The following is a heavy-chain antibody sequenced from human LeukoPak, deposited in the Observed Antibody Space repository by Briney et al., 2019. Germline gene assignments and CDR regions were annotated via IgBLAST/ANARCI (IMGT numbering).Heavy chain of an antibody. V-gene: IGHV3-23*01. CDR3: AKVFFMDY. D-gene: IGHD2-8*01. CDR2: ISVSGGST. Sequence: SGGSLRLSCAASGFTFSSYGMSWVRQAPGNGLEWVAAISVSGGSTNYADSVKGRFTISRDNSKNTLYLQMNSLRAEDTAVYYCAKVFFMDYWGQGTLVTVSS. J-gene: IGHJ4*02. CDR1: GFTFSSYG.